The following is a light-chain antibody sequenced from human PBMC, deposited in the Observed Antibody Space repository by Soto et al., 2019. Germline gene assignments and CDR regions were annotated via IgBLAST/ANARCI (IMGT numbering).Light chain of an antibody. CDR3: QQYGTSPMYT. CDR2: GSS. V-gene: IGKV3-20*01. CDR1: QSVSGTY. Sequence: EIVLTQSPGTLSLSPGERATLSCRASQSVSGTYLAWYQHKPGQSPRLLIFGSSIRATGIPDRFSGSGSGTDFTLTISRLEPEDFAVYYCQQYGTSPMYTFGQGTKLEIK. J-gene: IGKJ2*01.